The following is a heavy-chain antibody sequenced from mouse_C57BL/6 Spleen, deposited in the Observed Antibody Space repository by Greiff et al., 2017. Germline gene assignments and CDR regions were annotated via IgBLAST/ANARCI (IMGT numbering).Heavy chain of an antibody. CDR3: ARRGWGYFDY. CDR1: GFTFSSYT. V-gene: IGHV5-9*04. CDR2: ISGGGGNT. Sequence: EVHLVESGGGLVKPGGSLKLSCAASGFTFSSYTMSWVRQTPEKRLEWVATISGGGGNTYYPDSVKGRFTISRDNAKNTLYLQMSSLRSEDTAVYYCARRGWGYFDYWGQGTTRTVSS. D-gene: IGHD1-1*02. J-gene: IGHJ2*01.